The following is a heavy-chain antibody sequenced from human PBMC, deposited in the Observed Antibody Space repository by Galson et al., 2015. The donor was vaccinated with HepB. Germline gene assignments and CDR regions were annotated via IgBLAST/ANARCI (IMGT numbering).Heavy chain of an antibody. V-gene: IGHV3-23*01. Sequence: SLRLSCAASGFTFSSYAMSWVRQAPGKGLEWVSAISGSGGSTYYADSVKGRFTISRDNSKNTLYLQMNSLRAEDTAVYYCAKDRTVPYCSSTSCYIGNDAFDIWGQGTMVTVSS. CDR2: ISGSGGST. J-gene: IGHJ3*02. CDR1: GFTFSSYA. D-gene: IGHD2-2*02. CDR3: AKDRTVPYCSSTSCYIGNDAFDI.